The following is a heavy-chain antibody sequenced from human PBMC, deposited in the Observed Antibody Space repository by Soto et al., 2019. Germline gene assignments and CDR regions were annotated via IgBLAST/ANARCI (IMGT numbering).Heavy chain of an antibody. D-gene: IGHD1-1*01. J-gene: IGHJ4*02. CDR1: GYTFTSYG. V-gene: IGHV1-18*01. CDR2: ISAHNGNT. Sequence: QVHLVQSGAEVKKPGASVKVSCKASGYTFTSYGITWVRQAPGQGLEWMGWISAHNGNTDHAQKLQGRVIVARDTSGSTAYMELRSLRSDDTAVYYCARGRYGDYWGQGALVTVSS. CDR3: ARGRYGDY.